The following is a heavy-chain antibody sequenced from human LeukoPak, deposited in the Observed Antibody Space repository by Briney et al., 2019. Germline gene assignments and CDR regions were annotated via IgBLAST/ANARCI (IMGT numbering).Heavy chain of an antibody. CDR3: ARGRSLGLDY. J-gene: IGHJ4*02. D-gene: IGHD6-13*01. Sequence: PSETLSLTCAVYGGSFSGYYWSWIRQPPGKGLEWIGEINHSGSTNYNPSLKSRVTISVDTSKNQFSLKLSSVTAADTAVYHCARGRSLGLDYWGQGTLVTVSS. V-gene: IGHV4-34*01. CDR2: INHSGST. CDR1: GGSFSGYY.